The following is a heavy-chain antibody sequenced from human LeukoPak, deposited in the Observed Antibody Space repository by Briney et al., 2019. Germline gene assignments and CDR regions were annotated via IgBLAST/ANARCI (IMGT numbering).Heavy chain of an antibody. CDR1: GLTFSSHW. Sequence: GGSLRLSCAASGLTFSSHWMHWVRQAPGKGLVWVSRINSDGTITSYADSVKGRFTISRDNAKNTLYLQMNSLRAEDTAVYYCARDNPRITGDDFDYWGQGTLVTVSS. D-gene: IGHD1-20*01. CDR2: INSDGTIT. CDR3: ARDNPRITGDDFDY. J-gene: IGHJ4*02. V-gene: IGHV3-74*01.